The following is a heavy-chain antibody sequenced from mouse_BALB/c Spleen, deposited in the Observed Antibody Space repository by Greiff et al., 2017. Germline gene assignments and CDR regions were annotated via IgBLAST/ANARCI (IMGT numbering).Heavy chain of an antibody. CDR3: ARWNDHEVY. D-gene: IGHD2-4*01. CDR1: GYSITSDYA. CDR2: ISYSGST. V-gene: IGHV3-2*02. Sequence: EVKLVESGPGLVKPSQSLSLTCTVTGYSITSDYAWNWIRQFPGNKLEWMGYISYSGSTSYNPSLKSRISITRDTSKNQFFLQLNSVTTEDTATYYCARWNDHEVYWGQGTTLTVSS. J-gene: IGHJ2*01.